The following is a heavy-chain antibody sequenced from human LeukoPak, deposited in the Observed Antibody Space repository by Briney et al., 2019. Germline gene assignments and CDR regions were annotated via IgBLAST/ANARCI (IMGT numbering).Heavy chain of an antibody. Sequence: PGGSLRLSCAASGFTFSSSEMTWVRQAPGKGLEWVANIKPDGSEKSYVDSVKGRFTVSRDNAKNSLYLHMNSLRAEDTALYYCTRNTVAAAGDDWGQGTLVTVSS. CDR3: TRNTVAAAGDD. CDR2: IKPDGSEK. J-gene: IGHJ4*02. D-gene: IGHD6-13*01. V-gene: IGHV3-7*01. CDR1: GFTFSSSE.